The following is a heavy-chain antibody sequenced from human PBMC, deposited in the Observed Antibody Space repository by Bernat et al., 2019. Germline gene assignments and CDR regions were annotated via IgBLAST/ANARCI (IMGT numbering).Heavy chain of an antibody. CDR1: GFTFSSYG. CDR2: ISYDGSNK. Sequence: QVQLVESGGGVVQPGRSLRLSCAASGFTFSSYGMHWVRQAPGKGLEWVAVISYDGSNKYYADSVKGRFTISRDNSKNTLYLQMNSLRAEDTAVYYCAKENWNQKWGQGTLVTVSS. CDR3: AKENWNQK. D-gene: IGHD1-14*01. V-gene: IGHV3-30*18. J-gene: IGHJ4*02.